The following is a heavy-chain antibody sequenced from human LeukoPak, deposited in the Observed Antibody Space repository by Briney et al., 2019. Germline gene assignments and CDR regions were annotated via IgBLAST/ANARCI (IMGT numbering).Heavy chain of an antibody. J-gene: IGHJ2*01. CDR2: IYTSGGT. CDR3: ARVSSSWYQDWYFDL. V-gene: IGHV4-4*07. Sequence: SETLSLTCTVSGGSISSYYWSWIRQPAGKGLEWIGRIYTSGGTNYNPSLKSRVTMSVDTSKNQFSLKLSSVTAADTAVYYCARVSSSWYQDWYFDLWGRGTLVTVSS. D-gene: IGHD6-13*01. CDR1: GGSISSYY.